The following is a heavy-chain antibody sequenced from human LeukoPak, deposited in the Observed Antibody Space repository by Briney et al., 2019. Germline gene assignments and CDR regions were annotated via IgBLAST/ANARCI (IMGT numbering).Heavy chain of an antibody. CDR1: GGSTSSYY. CDR2: IYYSGST. D-gene: IGHD2-2*01. V-gene: IGHV4-59*08. Sequence: SETLSLTCTVSGGSTSSYYWSWIRQPPGKGLEWIGYIYYSGSTNYNPSLKSRVTISVDTSKNQFSLKLSSVTAADTAVYYCARHGNLVVPANYYYMDAWGKGTTVTVSS. J-gene: IGHJ6*03. CDR3: ARHGNLVVPANYYYMDA.